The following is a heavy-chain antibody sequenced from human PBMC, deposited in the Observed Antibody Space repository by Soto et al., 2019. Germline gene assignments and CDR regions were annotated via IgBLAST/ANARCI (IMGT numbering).Heavy chain of an antibody. CDR3: ERDQWRMSSGSYSHNYYGMDV. D-gene: IGHD1-26*01. Sequence: QVQLVESGGGLVKPGGSLRLSCAASGFTFSDYYMSWIRQAPGKGLEWVSYISSSSSYTNYADSVKGRFTISRDNAKNXLXLXXNSLRAEDTAVYYCERDQWRMSSGSYSHNYYGMDVWGQGTTVTVSS. J-gene: IGHJ6*02. CDR1: GFTFSDYY. V-gene: IGHV3-11*05. CDR2: ISSSSSYT.